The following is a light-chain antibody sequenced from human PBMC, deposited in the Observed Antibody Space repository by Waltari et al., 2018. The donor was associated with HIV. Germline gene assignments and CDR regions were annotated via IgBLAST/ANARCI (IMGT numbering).Light chain of an antibody. Sequence: QSALTQPRSVSGSPGQSVTLSCTGTARDIGHFDYVSWYQQYPGKAPKVIIYDVFQRPSGVPDRFTASKSGITASLTISGLQDEDEADYYCCSYAGTYTYVFGSGTTVTVL. CDR2: DVF. V-gene: IGLV2-11*01. CDR3: CSYAGTYTYV. J-gene: IGLJ1*01. CDR1: ARDIGHFDY.